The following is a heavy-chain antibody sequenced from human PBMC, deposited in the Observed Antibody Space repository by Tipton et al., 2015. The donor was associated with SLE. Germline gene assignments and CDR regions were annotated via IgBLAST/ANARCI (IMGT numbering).Heavy chain of an antibody. J-gene: IGHJ6*02. CDR1: GSGITFSSYW. CDR2: IKQDGSEQ. Sequence: SLRLSCAASGSGITFSSYWMNWVRQAPGKGLEWVANIKQDGSEQYYVGSVKGRFTISRDNAKNSLYLQMNSLRGEDTALYFCAKDRSSSSWYYYYGMDVWGQGTTVTVSS. CDR3: AKDRSSSSWYYYYGMDV. D-gene: IGHD6-13*01. V-gene: IGHV3-7*03.